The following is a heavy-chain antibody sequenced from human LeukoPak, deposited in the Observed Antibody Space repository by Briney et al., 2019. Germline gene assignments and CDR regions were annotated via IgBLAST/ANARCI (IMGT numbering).Heavy chain of an antibody. V-gene: IGHV4-31*03. D-gene: IGHD3-22*01. CDR1: GASFNSDDQY. J-gene: IGHJ4*02. CDR3: SRGLDSRKLGY. Sequence: ASETLSLTCTVSGASFNSDDQYWNWIRQSPGKGLEWIGSINPSGMLYNNPSLESRVTMSRDTSKNQFSLNLNSVTAADTAVYFCSRGLDSRKLGYWGRGILVTVSS. CDR2: INPSGML.